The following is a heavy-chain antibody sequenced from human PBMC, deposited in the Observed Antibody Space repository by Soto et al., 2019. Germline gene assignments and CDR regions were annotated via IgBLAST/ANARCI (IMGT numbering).Heavy chain of an antibody. V-gene: IGHV1-69*12. D-gene: IGHD5-12*01. J-gene: IGHJ6*02. CDR3: ARDNSGYGDYYYYGMDV. Sequence: QVQLVQSGAEVKKPGSSVKVSCKASGGTFSSYAISWVRQAPGQGLEWMGGIIPIFGTANYAQKFQGRVTITADESTSTAYMELSSLRSEDTAVYYCARDNSGYGDYYYYGMDVWGQGTTITVSS. CDR2: IIPIFGTA. CDR1: GGTFSSYA.